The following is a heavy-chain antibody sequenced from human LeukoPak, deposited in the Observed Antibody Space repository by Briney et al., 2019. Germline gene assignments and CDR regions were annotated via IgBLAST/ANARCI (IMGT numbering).Heavy chain of an antibody. CDR1: GASIRISNYF. CDR3: ARDPVLLWFGESETGDAFDI. J-gene: IGHJ3*02. D-gene: IGHD3-10*01. CDR2: IHYSGTT. V-gene: IGHV4-39*07. Sequence: SETLSLTCNVSGASIRISNYFWGWICQPPGKGLEWIGNIHYSGTTYYNPSLKSRVTISVDTSKNHFSLKLSSVTAADTAVYYCARDPVLLWFGESETGDAFDIWGQGTMVSVSS.